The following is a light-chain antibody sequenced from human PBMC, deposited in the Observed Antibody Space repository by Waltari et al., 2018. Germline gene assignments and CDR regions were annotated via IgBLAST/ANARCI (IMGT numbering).Light chain of an antibody. CDR1: QSVSMN. Sequence: EILLPQSPAPVLFSQGEEATLSCRASQSVSMNLAWYQQKPGQAPRLLIYDASNRAAGIPARFSGSGSGTDFTLTISTLEPEDFAVYYCHQFYNWPRTFGGGTKVEIK. CDR3: HQFYNWPRT. J-gene: IGKJ4*01. CDR2: DAS. V-gene: IGKV3-11*01.